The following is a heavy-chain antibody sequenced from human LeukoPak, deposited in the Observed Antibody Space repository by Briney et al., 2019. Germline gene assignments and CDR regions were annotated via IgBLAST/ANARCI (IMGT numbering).Heavy chain of an antibody. V-gene: IGHV3-30-3*01. CDR1: GFTFSSYA. D-gene: IGHD6-19*01. CDR3: ARVAVD. CDR2: ISYDGSNK. J-gene: IGHJ4*02. Sequence: GRSLRLSCAASGFTFSSYAMHWVRQAPGKGLEWVAVISYDGSNKYYADSVKGRFTISRDNSKNTLYLQMNSLRAEDTAVYYCARVAVDWGQGTLVTVSS.